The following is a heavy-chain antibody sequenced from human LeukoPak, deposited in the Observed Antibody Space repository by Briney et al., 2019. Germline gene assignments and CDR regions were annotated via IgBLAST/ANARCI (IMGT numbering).Heavy chain of an antibody. D-gene: IGHD5-18*01. V-gene: IGHV3-30*03. CDR1: GFTFSSYG. Sequence: GGSLRLSCAASGFTFSSYGMHWVRQAPGKGLEWVAVISYDGSNKYYADSVKGRFTISRDNSKNTLYLQMNSLRAEDTAVYYCASSGYSYGSGGFDYWGQGTLVTVSS. CDR2: ISYDGSNK. CDR3: ASSGYSYGSGGFDY. J-gene: IGHJ4*02.